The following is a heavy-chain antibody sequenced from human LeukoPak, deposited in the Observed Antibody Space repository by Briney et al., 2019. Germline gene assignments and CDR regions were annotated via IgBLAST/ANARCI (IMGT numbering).Heavy chain of an antibody. J-gene: IGHJ5*02. Sequence: ASVKVSCKASGYTFTDYYMHWVRQAPGQGPEWMGWINTNTGVTHYAQMFRGRVTLTRDASSSTAYMDLSGLRSDDTAVYYCAREGXVXXXVNWFDXWGQGTLVTVSS. CDR2: INTNTGVT. V-gene: IGHV1-2*02. CDR3: AREGXVXXXVNWFDX. D-gene: IGHD3-10*01. CDR1: GYTFTDYY.